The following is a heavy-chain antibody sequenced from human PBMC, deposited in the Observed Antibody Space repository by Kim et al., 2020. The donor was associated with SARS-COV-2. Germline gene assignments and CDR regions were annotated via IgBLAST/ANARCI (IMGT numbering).Heavy chain of an antibody. CDR2: FDPEDGET. V-gene: IGHV1-24*01. Sequence: ASVKVSCKVSGYTLTELSMHWVRQAPGKGLDWMGGFDPEDGETIYAQKFQGRVTMTEDTSTDTAYMELSSLRSEDTAVYYCATAYSTSPLPKIYYYGMDVWGQGTTVTVSS. CDR3: ATAYSTSPLPKIYYYGMDV. CDR1: GYTLTELS. D-gene: IGHD2-2*01. J-gene: IGHJ6*02.